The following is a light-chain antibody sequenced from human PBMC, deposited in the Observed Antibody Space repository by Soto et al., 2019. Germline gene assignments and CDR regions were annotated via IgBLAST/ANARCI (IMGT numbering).Light chain of an antibody. CDR3: MHLLPFPWT. Sequence: EIVMTQSPLSLPVAPGEPASISCTSSQSLLHSNGYNYLAWYLQKPGQSPQLLIYLGSNRASGVPDRFSGSGSGTDFTLKISRVEADDVGLYSCMHLLPFPWTFGQGTKVEIK. V-gene: IGKV2-28*01. CDR1: QSLLHSNGYNY. CDR2: LGS. J-gene: IGKJ1*01.